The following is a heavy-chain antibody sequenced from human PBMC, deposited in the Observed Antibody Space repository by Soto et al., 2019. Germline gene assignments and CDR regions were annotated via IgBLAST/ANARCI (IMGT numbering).Heavy chain of an antibody. CDR3: AREFGITMVRGVIKGEYYFDY. Sequence: SETLSLTCTVSGGSISSYYWSWIRQPPGKGLEWIGYIYYSGSTNYNPSLKSRVTISVDTSKNLFSLKLSSVTAADTAVYYCAREFGITMVRGVIKGEYYFDYWGQGTLVTVSS. J-gene: IGHJ4*02. CDR1: GGSISSYY. CDR2: IYYSGST. D-gene: IGHD3-10*01. V-gene: IGHV4-59*01.